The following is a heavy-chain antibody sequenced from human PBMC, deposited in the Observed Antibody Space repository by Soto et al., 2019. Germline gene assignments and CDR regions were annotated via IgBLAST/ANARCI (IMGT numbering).Heavy chain of an antibody. CDR1: GFTFSSYA. J-gene: IGHJ6*02. CDR3: AGPLWFGELPYYYYGMDV. V-gene: IGHV3-30-3*01. CDR2: ISYDGSNK. Sequence: GGSLRLSCAASGFTFSSYAMHWVRQAPGKGLEWVAVISYDGSNKYYADSVKGRFTISRDNSKNTLYLQMNSLRAEDTAVYYCAGPLWFGELPYYYYGMDVWGQGTTVPVSS. D-gene: IGHD3-10*01.